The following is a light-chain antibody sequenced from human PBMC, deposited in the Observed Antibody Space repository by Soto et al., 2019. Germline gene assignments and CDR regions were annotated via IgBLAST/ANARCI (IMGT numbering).Light chain of an antibody. CDR1: SSDVGGYTY. V-gene: IGLV2-8*01. J-gene: IGLJ2*01. CDR3: SSYGGSNNVL. CDR2: EVS. Sequence: QSVLTQPPSASGSPGQSVTISCTGTSSDVGGYTYVSWYQQYPGKAPTLMIYEVSKRPSGVPDRFSGSKSGNTASLTVSGLQAEDEADYYCSSYGGSNNVLFGGGTKLTVL.